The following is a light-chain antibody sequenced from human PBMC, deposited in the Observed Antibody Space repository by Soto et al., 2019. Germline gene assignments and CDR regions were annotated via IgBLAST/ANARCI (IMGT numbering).Light chain of an antibody. V-gene: IGKV1-8*01. J-gene: IGKJ1*01. Sequence: QVKKSQVSLSASVGDRVTITCRASQGISSYLAWYQQKPGKAPKLLIYAASTLQSGVPSRFSGSGSGTDFTLTISCLQSEDFATYYCQQYYSYPRTFGQGTKVDI. CDR2: AAS. CDR1: QGISSY. CDR3: QQYYSYPRT.